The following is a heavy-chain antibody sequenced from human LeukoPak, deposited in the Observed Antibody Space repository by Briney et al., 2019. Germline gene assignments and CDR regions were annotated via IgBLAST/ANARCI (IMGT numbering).Heavy chain of an antibody. D-gene: IGHD4-17*01. J-gene: IGHJ4*02. Sequence: GGSLRLSCATSGFTFSTYNMNWVRQAPGKGLEWVSSISSSSTYIYYADSVKGRFTISRDNAKNSLYLQINSLRAEDTAVYYCARTRITVTTRSWDYWGQGTLVTVSS. CDR1: GFTFSTYN. V-gene: IGHV3-21*01. CDR3: ARTRITVTTRSWDY. CDR2: ISSSSTYI.